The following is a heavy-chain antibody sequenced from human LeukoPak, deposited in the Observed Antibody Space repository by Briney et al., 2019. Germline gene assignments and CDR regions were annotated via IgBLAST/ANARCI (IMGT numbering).Heavy chain of an antibody. J-gene: IGHJ4*02. V-gene: IGHV4-34*01. CDR1: GGSFSGYY. Sequence: SATLSLTCAVYGGSFSGYYWSWIRQPPGKGLEWIGEINHSRSTNYYPFLKSRVTISVDTSKNQFSLKLSSVTAADTAVYYCARSTRFGQYYYGSGRSGLRYWGQGTLVTVSS. D-gene: IGHD3-10*01. CDR3: ARSTRFGQYYYGSGRSGLRY. CDR2: INHSRST.